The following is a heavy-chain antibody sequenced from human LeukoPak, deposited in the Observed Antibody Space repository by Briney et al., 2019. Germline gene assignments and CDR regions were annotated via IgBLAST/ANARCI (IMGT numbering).Heavy chain of an antibody. Sequence: GGSLRLPCAASGFTFSAYYMNWIRQAPGKGLEWVSYISTTSSYTNYADSVKGRFTISRDDAKNSLYLQMNSLRADDTAVYYCARDRSGGYFEYWGQGTLVTVSS. V-gene: IGHV3-11*06. CDR1: GFTFSAYY. CDR2: ISTTSSYT. J-gene: IGHJ4*02. D-gene: IGHD3-10*01. CDR3: ARDRSGGYFEY.